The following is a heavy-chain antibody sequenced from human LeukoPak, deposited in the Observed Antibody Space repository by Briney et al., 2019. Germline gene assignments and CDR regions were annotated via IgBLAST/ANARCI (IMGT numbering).Heavy chain of an antibody. D-gene: IGHD2-2*01. V-gene: IGHV1-24*01. CDR2: FDPEDGET. CDR3: ATGVVVPAAMSSGGYYFDY. CDR1: GYTFTSYG. Sequence: GASVKVSCKASGYTFTSYGISWVRQAPGKGLEWMGGFDPEDGETIYAQKFQGRVTMTEDTSTDTAYMELSSLRSEDTAVYYCATGVVVPAAMSSGGYYFDYWGQGTLVTVSS. J-gene: IGHJ4*02.